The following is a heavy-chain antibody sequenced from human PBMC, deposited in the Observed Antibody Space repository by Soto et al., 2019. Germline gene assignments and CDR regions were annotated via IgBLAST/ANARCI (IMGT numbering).Heavy chain of an antibody. CDR2: MNPNSGHT. D-gene: IGHD2-15*01. J-gene: IGHJ4*02. CDR3: AKSSGGSDSACDY. Sequence: QVQLVQSGAEVKKPGASVKVSCKASGYTFTNYDINWVRQAPGQGLEWMGWMNPNSGHTGFARKFQGRVTMTKNTAIRTAYMELSSLKSEDTAVYYCAKSSGGSDSACDYWGQGTLVTVSS. CDR1: GYTFTNYD. V-gene: IGHV1-8*01.